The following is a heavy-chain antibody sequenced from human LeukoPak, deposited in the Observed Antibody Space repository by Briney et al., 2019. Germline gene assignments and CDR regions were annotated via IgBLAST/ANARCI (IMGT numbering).Heavy chain of an antibody. CDR1: GFSFSTYT. D-gene: IGHD3-16*01. V-gene: IGHV3-23*01. Sequence: PGGSLRLSCATSGFSFSTYTMSWVRQAPGKGLEWISSISVDGGRTSSADSVQGRFTISRDNFKNTLYLQMDGLRAEDTAVYYCAKLGTFGGVFHMPFDYWGQGTLVTVSS. J-gene: IGHJ4*02. CDR3: AKLGTFGGVFHMPFDY. CDR2: ISVDGGRT.